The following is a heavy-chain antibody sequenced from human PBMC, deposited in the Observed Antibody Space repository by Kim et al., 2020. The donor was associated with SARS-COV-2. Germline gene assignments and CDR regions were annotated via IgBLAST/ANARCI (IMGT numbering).Heavy chain of an antibody. V-gene: IGHV4-39*01. Sequence: PSLKSRVTISVDTSKNQFSLKLSSVTAADTAVYYCARPSHSGYALDAFDIWGQGTMVTVSS. CDR3: ARPSHSGYALDAFDI. D-gene: IGHD5-12*01. J-gene: IGHJ3*02.